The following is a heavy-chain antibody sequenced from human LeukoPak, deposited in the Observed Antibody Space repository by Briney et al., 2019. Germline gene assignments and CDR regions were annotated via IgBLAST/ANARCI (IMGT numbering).Heavy chain of an antibody. Sequence: SVKVSCRASGGTFSSYAISWVRQAPGQGLEWMGRIIPILGMANYAQKFQGRVSITADKSTSTAYMELSSLRSEDTAVYYCARDRDGYNQAEWGQGTLVTVSS. V-gene: IGHV1-69*04. J-gene: IGHJ4*02. CDR3: ARDRDGYNQAE. D-gene: IGHD5-12*01. CDR1: GGTFSSYA. CDR2: IIPILGMA.